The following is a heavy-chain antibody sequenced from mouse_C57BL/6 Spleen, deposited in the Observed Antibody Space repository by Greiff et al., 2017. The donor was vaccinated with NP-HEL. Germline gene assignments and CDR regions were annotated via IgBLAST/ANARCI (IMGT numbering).Heavy chain of an antibody. CDR3: TITTITTVVATPYFDY. Sequence: LVESGAELVRPGASVTLSCKASGYTFTDYEMHWVKQTPVHGLEWIGAIDPETGGTAYNPKFKGKAILTADKSSSTAYMELRSLTSEDSAVYYCTITTITTVVATPYFDYWGQGTTLTVSS. J-gene: IGHJ2*01. CDR1: GYTFTDYE. D-gene: IGHD1-1*01. V-gene: IGHV1-15*01. CDR2: IDPETGGT.